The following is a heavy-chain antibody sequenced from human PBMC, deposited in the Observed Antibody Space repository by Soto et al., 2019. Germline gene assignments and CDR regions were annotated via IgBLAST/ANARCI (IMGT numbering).Heavy chain of an antibody. CDR1: GFTFSNYW. V-gene: IGHV3-74*01. CDR2: IDSDGSSI. Sequence: EVQLVESGGGLVQPGESLRLSCAASGFTFSNYWMHWVRHAPGKGLVWVSRIDSDGSSITYADFVKGRFTISRDNAKNTVYLHRNSLTAEDTVVYYCVRASLVVAVATREDFWGQGTLVPVSS. J-gene: IGHJ4*02. D-gene: IGHD2-15*01. CDR3: VRASLVVAVATREDF.